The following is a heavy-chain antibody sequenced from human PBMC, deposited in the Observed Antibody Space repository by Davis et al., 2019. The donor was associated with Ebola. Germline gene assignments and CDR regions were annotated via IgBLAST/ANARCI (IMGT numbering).Heavy chain of an antibody. CDR1: GFTFSSYW. CDR2: ISGSGGST. J-gene: IGHJ4*02. V-gene: IGHV3-23*01. D-gene: IGHD3-22*01. Sequence: PGGSLRLSCAASGFTFSSYWMSWVRQAPGKGLEWVSAISGSGGSTYYADSVKGRFTISRDNSKNTLYLQMNSLRAEDTAVYYCAKSSGWASITMIVPMGPTPFDYWGQGTLVTVSS. CDR3: AKSSGWASITMIVPMGPTPFDY.